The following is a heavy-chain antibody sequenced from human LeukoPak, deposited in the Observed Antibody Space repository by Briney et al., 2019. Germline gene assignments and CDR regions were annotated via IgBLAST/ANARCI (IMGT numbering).Heavy chain of an antibody. D-gene: IGHD3-16*01. J-gene: IGHJ4*02. V-gene: IGHV1-3*01. CDR2: INAGNGNT. Sequence: ASVKVSCKASGYTFTSYAMHWVRQAPGQRLEWMGRINAGNGNTKYSQKFQGRVTITRDTSASTAYMELSSLRSEDTAVYYCARVRPWGSPIDYWGQGTLVTVSS. CDR1: GYTFTSYA. CDR3: ARVRPWGSPIDY.